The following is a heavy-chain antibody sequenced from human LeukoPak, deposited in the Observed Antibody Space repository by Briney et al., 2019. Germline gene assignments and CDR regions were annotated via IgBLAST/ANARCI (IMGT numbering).Heavy chain of an antibody. CDR3: ARQSCGWQGSSTSCYTVWFDP. Sequence: PSETLSLTCTVSGVSISSSSYYWGWIRQPPGKGLEWIGSIYYSGSTYYNPSLKSRVTICVDTSKKQFCLKLSSVTAADTAVYSCARQSCGWQGSSTSCYTVWFDPWGQGTLVTVS. D-gene: IGHD2-2*02. CDR2: IYYSGST. CDR1: GVSISSSSYY. J-gene: IGHJ5*02. V-gene: IGHV4-39*01.